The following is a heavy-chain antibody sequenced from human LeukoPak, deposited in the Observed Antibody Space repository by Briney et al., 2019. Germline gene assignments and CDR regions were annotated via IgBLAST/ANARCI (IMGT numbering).Heavy chain of an antibody. CDR2: INHSGST. CDR3: ARGGNYDILTGQDFDY. CDR1: GGSFSGYY. D-gene: IGHD3-9*01. Sequence: SETLSLTCAVYGGSFSGYYWSWIRQPPGKGLEWIGEINHSGSTNYNPSLKSRVTISVDTSKNQFSLKLSSVTAADTAVYYCARGGNYDILTGQDFDYWGQGTLVTVSS. V-gene: IGHV4-34*01. J-gene: IGHJ4*02.